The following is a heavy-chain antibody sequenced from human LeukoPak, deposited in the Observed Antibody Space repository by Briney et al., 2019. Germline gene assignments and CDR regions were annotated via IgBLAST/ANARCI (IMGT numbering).Heavy chain of an antibody. Sequence: GASVKVSCKASGYTFTGYYMHWVRQAPGQGLEWMGWINPNSGGTNYAQKFQGRVTMTRDTSISTAYMELSSLRSDDTAVYYCARDTNTRGYYYYMDVWGKGTTVTISS. CDR1: GYTFTGYY. J-gene: IGHJ6*03. D-gene: IGHD5-24*01. CDR2: INPNSGGT. CDR3: ARDTNTRGYYYYMDV. V-gene: IGHV1-2*02.